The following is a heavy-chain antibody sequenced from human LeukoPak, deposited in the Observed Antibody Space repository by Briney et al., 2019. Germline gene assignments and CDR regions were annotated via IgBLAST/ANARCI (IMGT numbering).Heavy chain of an antibody. CDR1: GGSLSSGGYL. J-gene: IGHJ5*02. Sequence: SETLSLTCTVSGGSLSSGGYLWSWIRQNPGKGLEWIGYIYHGGNTYYNPSLKSRVTISVDTSKNQFSLKLSSVTAADTAVYYCARVRYYGSGEEIDPWGQGTLVTVSS. V-gene: IGHV4-31*03. CDR2: IYHGGNT. CDR3: ARVRYYGSGEEIDP. D-gene: IGHD3-10*01.